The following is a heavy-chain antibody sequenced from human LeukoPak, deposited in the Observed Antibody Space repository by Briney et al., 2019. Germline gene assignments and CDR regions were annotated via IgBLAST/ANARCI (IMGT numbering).Heavy chain of an antibody. CDR1: AFTFSDYS. V-gene: IGHV3-48*02. J-gene: IGHJ3*01. CDR3: AREDDSWGPNNLDL. D-gene: IGHD7-27*01. Sequence: TGGSLRLSCAASAFTFSDYSMNWVRQAPGKGLEWISYIDTSSSTMYYADSVMGRFTISRDNAKESLYLQMSSLRDEDTAVYYCAREDDSWGPNNLDLWGQGTMVTVSS. CDR2: IDTSSSTM.